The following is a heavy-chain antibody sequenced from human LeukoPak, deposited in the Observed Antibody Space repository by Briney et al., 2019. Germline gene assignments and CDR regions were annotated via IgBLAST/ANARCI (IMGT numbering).Heavy chain of an antibody. CDR3: ARKDAYY. V-gene: IGHV4-4*07. CDR2: IYSSGST. J-gene: IGHJ4*02. Sequence: SAETLSLPCTVSGASISSFHWPWIRQPAGKGLEWIGLIYSSGSTIYNPSLKRRVAISVDMTKNQLSLKQSSVPAVDAAVYYCARKDAYYCGQGTLVTVSS. CDR1: GASISSFH.